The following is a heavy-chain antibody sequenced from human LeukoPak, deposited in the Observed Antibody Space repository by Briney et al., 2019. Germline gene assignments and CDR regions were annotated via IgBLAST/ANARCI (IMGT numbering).Heavy chain of an antibody. CDR1: GYTFTGYY. Sequence: ASVKVSCKASGYTFTGYYMHCVRQAPGQGLEWMGWINPNSGGTNYAQKFKGRVTMTRDPSISTAYMELSRLKSDDTAVYYCARGGETTVVTPWGGYWGQGTLVTVSS. V-gene: IGHV1-2*02. D-gene: IGHD4-23*01. J-gene: IGHJ4*02. CDR2: INPNSGGT. CDR3: ARGGETTVVTPWGGY.